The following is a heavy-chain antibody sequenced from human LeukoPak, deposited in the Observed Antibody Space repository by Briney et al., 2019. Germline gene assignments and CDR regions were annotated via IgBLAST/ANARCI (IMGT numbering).Heavy chain of an antibody. V-gene: IGHV3-23*01. CDR2: ISGSGGRT. CDR1: EFTFSNYA. D-gene: IGHD6-6*01. Sequence: PGASLRLSCAASEFTFSNYAMSWVRQAPGKGLECVSGISGSGGRTYYADSVKGRFTISRDNSKNMLYLQMNSLRAEDTAVYYCAKDRQQVVRWYFDLWGRGTLVTVSS. CDR3: AKDRQQVVRWYFDL. J-gene: IGHJ2*01.